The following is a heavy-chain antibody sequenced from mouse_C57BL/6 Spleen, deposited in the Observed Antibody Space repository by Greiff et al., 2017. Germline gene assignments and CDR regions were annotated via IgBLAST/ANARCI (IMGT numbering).Heavy chain of an antibody. D-gene: IGHD1-1*01. Sequence: VQLQQSGAELARPGASVKMSCKASGYTFTSYTMHWVKQRPGQGLEWIGYINPSSGYTKYNQKFKDKATLTADKSSSTAYMQLSSLTSEDSAVYYCARDNYGSSWGFAYWGQETLVTVSA. CDR3: ARDNYGSSWGFAY. CDR1: GYTFTSYT. V-gene: IGHV1-4*01. CDR2: INPSSGYT. J-gene: IGHJ3*01.